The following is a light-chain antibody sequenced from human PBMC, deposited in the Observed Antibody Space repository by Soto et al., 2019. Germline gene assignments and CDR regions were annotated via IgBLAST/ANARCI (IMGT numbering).Light chain of an antibody. V-gene: IGLV1-40*01. CDR2: GKN. J-gene: IGLJ2*01. Sequence: QSVLTQPPSVSGAPGQRVTISCTGTSSNIGTGFDVHWYQQVPGTAPKLLIYGKNNRPSGVPDRLSGSKSGTSASLAITGLQPEDEADYYCQSYDSTLSGVVFGGGTKLTVL. CDR1: SSNIGTGFD. CDR3: QSYDSTLSGVV.